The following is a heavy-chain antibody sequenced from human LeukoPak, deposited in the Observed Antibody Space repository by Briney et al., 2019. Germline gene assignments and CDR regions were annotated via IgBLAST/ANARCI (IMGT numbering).Heavy chain of an antibody. CDR2: INPSGGTT. Sequence: ASVKVSCKASGYTFTIYYIHWVRQAPGQGLEWMGLINPSGGTTSYAQNFQGRVTMTRDTSTSTVYMELSSLRSEDTAMYYCARGSSETYINWFDRWGQGTLVTVSS. D-gene: IGHD1-26*01. CDR3: ARGSSETYINWFDR. CDR1: GYTFTIYY. J-gene: IGHJ5*02. V-gene: IGHV1-46*01.